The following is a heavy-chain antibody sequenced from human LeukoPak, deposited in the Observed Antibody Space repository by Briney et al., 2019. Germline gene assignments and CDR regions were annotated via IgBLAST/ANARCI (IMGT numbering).Heavy chain of an antibody. CDR2: ISAYNGNT. CDR1: GYTFTSYG. D-gene: IGHD4-23*01. J-gene: IGHJ4*02. CDR3: ARVRGDYGGPYFDY. Sequence: GASVKVSCKASGYTFTSYGISWVRQAPGQGLEWMGWISAYNGNTNYAQKLQARVTMTTDTSTSTAYMELRSLRSDDTAVYYCARVRGDYGGPYFDYWGQGTLVTVSS. V-gene: IGHV1-18*01.